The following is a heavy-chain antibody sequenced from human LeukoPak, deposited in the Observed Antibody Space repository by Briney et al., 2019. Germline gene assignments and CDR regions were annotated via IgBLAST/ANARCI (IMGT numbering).Heavy chain of an antibody. D-gene: IGHD3-10*01. V-gene: IGHV4-61*01. J-gene: IGHJ4*02. CDR3: ARDFPSGAALDY. CDR1: GGSVSSSSYY. Sequence: SETLSLTCTVSGGSVSSSSYYWTWIRQPPGKRLEYIGYIYYSGSTNYNPSFKSRVTMSVDTSKNQFSLRLSSVTAADTAVYYCARDFPSGAALDYWGQGTLVTVSS. CDR2: IYYSGST.